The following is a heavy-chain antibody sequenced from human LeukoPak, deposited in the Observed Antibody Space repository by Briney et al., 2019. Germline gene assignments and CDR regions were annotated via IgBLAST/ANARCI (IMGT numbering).Heavy chain of an antibody. CDR1: GYTFTSYG. CDR2: ISAYNGNT. CDR3: ARVEGYCSSTSCYSPY. J-gene: IGHJ4*02. D-gene: IGHD2-2*01. Sequence: GASVKVSCKASGYTFTSYGISWVRQAPGQGLEWMGWISAYNGNTNYAQKLQGRVTMTTDTSTSTAYMELRSLRSDDTAVYYCARVEGYCSSTSCYSPYWGQGTLVTVSS. V-gene: IGHV1-18*01.